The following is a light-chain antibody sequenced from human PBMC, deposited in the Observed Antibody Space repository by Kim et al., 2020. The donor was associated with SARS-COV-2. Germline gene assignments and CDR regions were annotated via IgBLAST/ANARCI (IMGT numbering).Light chain of an antibody. Sequence: DIQMTQSPSSLSASVGDRVTITCRASQDIINSLHWYQHKPGKAPKLLIYDASNLETGVPSRFSGSGSGTSFTFTITSLQPEDVATYYCQQYEKLPYSFGQGTKLEI. CDR3: QQYEKLPYS. CDR2: DAS. J-gene: IGKJ2*03. CDR1: QDIINS. V-gene: IGKV1-33*01.